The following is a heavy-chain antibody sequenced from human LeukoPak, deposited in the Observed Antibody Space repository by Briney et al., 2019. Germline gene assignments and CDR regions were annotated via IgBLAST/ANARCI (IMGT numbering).Heavy chain of an antibody. V-gene: IGHV3-53*01. CDR3: ARSPAVAGTFWFDP. Sequence: GGSLRLSCAASGFTVRSNDMSWVRQAPGKGLEWVSVIYNGGSTYYADSVKGRFTISRDNSKNTLYLQMNSLRAEDTAVYYCARSPAVAGTFWFDPWGQGTLVTVSS. D-gene: IGHD6-19*01. CDR2: IYNGGST. J-gene: IGHJ5*02. CDR1: GFTVRSND.